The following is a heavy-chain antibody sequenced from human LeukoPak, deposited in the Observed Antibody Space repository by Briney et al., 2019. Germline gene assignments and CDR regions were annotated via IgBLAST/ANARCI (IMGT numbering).Heavy chain of an antibody. CDR1: GFTFSSYG. Sequence: GGSLRLSCAASGFTFSSYGMHWVRQAPGKGLEWVAFIRYDGSNKYYADSVKGRFTISRDNSKNTLYLQMNSLRAEDTAVYYCARAPYSSSWNDYWGQGTLVTVSS. J-gene: IGHJ4*02. CDR2: IRYDGSNK. CDR3: ARAPYSSSWNDY. V-gene: IGHV3-30*02. D-gene: IGHD6-13*01.